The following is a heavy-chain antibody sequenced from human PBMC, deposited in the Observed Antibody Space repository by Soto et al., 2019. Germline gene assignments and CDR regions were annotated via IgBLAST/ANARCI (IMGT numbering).Heavy chain of an antibody. J-gene: IGHJ4*02. Sequence: PGGSLRLSCAASGFTFSNAWMNWVRQAPGKGLEWVGRIKSKTDGGTTDYAAPVKGRFTISRDDSKNTLYLQMNSLKTEDTAVYYCTTDPEDIAVVVAAGYWGQGTLVTVSS. CDR1: GFTFSNAW. CDR2: IKSKTDGGTT. D-gene: IGHD2-15*01. CDR3: TTDPEDIAVVVAAGY. V-gene: IGHV3-15*07.